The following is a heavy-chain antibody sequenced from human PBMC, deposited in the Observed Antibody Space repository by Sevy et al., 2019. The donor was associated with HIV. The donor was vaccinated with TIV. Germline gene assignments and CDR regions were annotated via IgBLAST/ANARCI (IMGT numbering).Heavy chain of an antibody. D-gene: IGHD3-10*01. CDR3: ARPRGSERGSWFRELGAFDI. Sequence: GESLKISCKGSGYSFTSYWIGWVRQMPGKGLEWMGIIYPGDSDTRYSPSFQGQVTISADKSISTAYLQWSSLKASDTAMYYCARPRGSERGSWFRELGAFDIWGQGTMVTVSS. CDR2: IYPGDSDT. CDR1: GYSFTSYW. V-gene: IGHV5-51*01. J-gene: IGHJ3*02.